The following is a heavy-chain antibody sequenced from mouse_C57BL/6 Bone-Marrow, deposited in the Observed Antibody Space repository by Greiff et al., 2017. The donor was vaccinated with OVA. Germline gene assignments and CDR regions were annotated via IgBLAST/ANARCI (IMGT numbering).Heavy chain of an antibody. V-gene: IGHV1-64*01. Sequence: QVQLQQPGAELVKPGASVKLSCKASGYTFTSYWMHWVKQRPGQGLEWMGMIHPNSGSTNYNAKFKSKATLTVDNSSSTAYMQLSSLTSADSAVYYCAKLQNWYFDVWGTGTTVTVSS. J-gene: IGHJ1*03. D-gene: IGHD2-1*01. CDR1: GYTFTSYW. CDR3: AKLQNWYFDV. CDR2: IHPNSGST.